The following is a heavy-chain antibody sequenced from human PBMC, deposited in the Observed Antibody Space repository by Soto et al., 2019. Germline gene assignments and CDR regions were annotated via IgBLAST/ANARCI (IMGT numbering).Heavy chain of an antibody. CDR1: GFTFSTYA. CDR2: ISDSGGRT. V-gene: IGHV3-23*01. J-gene: IGHJ6*02. CDR3: AKDLGYCSSSTCQPPYGMDV. D-gene: IGHD2-2*03. Sequence: LRLSCAASGFTFSTYAMTWVRQAPGKGLEWVSSISDSGGRTHYADSVKGRFTISRDNSKNTLYLQMNSLRVDDTAVYYCAKDLGYCSSSTCQPPYGMDVWGQGTTVTVSS.